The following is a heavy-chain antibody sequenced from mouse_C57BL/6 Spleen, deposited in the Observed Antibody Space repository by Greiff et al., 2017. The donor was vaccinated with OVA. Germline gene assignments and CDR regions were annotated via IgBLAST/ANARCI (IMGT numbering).Heavy chain of an antibody. CDR1: GYAFTNYL. Sequence: QVQLQQSGAELVRPGTSVKVSCKASGYAFTNYLIEWVKQRPGQGLEWIGVINPGSGGTNYNEKFKGKATLTADKSSSTAYMQLSSLTSEDSAVYFCAREGTEYGSSFAYWGQGTLVTVSA. CDR2: INPGSGGT. D-gene: IGHD1-1*01. V-gene: IGHV1-54*01. CDR3: AREGTEYGSSFAY. J-gene: IGHJ3*01.